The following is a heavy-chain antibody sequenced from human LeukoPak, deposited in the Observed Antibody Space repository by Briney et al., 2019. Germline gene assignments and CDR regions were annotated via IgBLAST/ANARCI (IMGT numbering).Heavy chain of an antibody. CDR3: ARESSGRYGDYTYLFDP. J-gene: IGHJ5*02. CDR2: IYHSGST. Sequence: PSETLSLTCTVSGGSISSYYWSWIRQPPGKGLEWIGSIYHSGSTYYNPSLKSRVTISVDTSKNQFSLKLSSVTAADTAVYYCARESSGRYGDYTYLFDPWGQGTLVTVSS. V-gene: IGHV4-59*12. D-gene: IGHD4-17*01. CDR1: GGSISSYY.